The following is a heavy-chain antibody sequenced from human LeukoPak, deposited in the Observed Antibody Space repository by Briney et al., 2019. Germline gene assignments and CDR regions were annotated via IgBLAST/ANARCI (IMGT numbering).Heavy chain of an antibody. J-gene: IGHJ6*02. CDR2: IYHSGST. D-gene: IGHD1-1*01. V-gene: IGHV4-59*01. CDR3: ARSSRGTSDYYGMDV. CDR1: GGSINSYY. Sequence: PSETLSLTCTVSGGSINSYYWSWIRQPPGKGLEWIGYIYHSGSTDYNPSLKSRVTISVNTSQNHFPLKLSSVTAADTAAYYCARSSRGTSDYYGMDVWGQGTTVTVSS.